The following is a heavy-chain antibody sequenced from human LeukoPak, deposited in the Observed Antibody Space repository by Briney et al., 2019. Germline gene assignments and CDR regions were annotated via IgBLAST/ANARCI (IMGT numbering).Heavy chain of an antibody. V-gene: IGHV1-2*02. CDR1: GYTFAGHH. CDR2: INPSSGDT. CDR3: ARAGHDSSGYSFRLDY. D-gene: IGHD3-22*01. J-gene: IGHJ4*02. Sequence: ASVKVSCKTSGYTFAGHHIHWVRQAPGQGLEWMGWINPSSGDTKYAQNFQDRVIMSRDTSISTAYMDLSRLSSDDTAIYSCARAGHDSSGYSFRLDYWGQGTLVTVSS.